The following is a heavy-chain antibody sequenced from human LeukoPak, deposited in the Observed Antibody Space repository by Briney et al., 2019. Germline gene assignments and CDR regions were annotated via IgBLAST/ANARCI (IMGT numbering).Heavy chain of an antibody. CDR1: GYTLTELS. D-gene: IGHD1-26*01. J-gene: IGHJ4*02. V-gene: IGHV1-24*01. CDR2: FDFEDGET. Sequence: PSVTVSCTVSGYTLTELSMHWMRQAPGKGLEWMGGFDFEDGETTYAQKFQGRVTMTEDTPTDTANMDLRSLRSEDTAVYYCATELPRGLLSYWGQGTLVTVSS. CDR3: ATELPRGLLSY.